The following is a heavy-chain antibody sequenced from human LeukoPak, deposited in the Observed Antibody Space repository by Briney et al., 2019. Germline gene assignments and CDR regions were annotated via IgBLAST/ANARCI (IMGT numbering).Heavy chain of an antibody. Sequence: EQSLNIYCKCSRFDLTAYGIAWVRQIPGKGLEWMGNIYPGGSNGRYSPSFQGQVTMSADKSITTVYLQWSSLKASDTAMYYCARHFHSAWFGFWGQGSLVTVSS. V-gene: IGHV5-51*01. CDR2: IYPGGSNG. CDR1: RFDLTAYG. D-gene: IGHD5-18*01. J-gene: IGHJ4*02. CDR3: ARHFHSAWFGF.